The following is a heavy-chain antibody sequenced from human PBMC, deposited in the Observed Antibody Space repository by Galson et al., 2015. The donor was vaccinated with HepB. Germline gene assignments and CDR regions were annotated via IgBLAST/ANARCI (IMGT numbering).Heavy chain of an antibody. CDR2: IRSKANSYAT. Sequence: SLRLSCAASGFTFSGSAMHWVRQASGKGLEWVGRIRSKANSYATAYAASVKGRFTISRDDSKNTAYLQMNSLKTEDTAVYYCTRHLDGIPTYSNYENYYYMDVWGKGTTVTVSS. D-gene: IGHD4-11*01. J-gene: IGHJ6*03. V-gene: IGHV3-73*01. CDR1: GFTFSGSA. CDR3: TRHLDGIPTYSNYENYYYMDV.